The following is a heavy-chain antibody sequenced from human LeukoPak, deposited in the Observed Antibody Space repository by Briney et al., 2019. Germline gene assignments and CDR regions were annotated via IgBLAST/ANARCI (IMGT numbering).Heavy chain of an antibody. V-gene: IGHV4-31*03. CDR2: IYYSGST. CDR1: GGSIRSSYYY. CDR3: ARGVESSGWTSHDAFDI. Sequence: SETLSLTCTVSGGSIRSSYYYWSWIRQHPGKGLEWIGYIYYSGSTYYNPSLKSRVTISVDTSKNQFSLKLSSVTAADTAVYYCARGVESSGWTSHDAFDIWGQGTMVTVSS. J-gene: IGHJ3*02. D-gene: IGHD6-19*01.